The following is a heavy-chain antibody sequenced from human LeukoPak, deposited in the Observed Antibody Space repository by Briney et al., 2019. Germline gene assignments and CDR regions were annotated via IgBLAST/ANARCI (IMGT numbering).Heavy chain of an antibody. J-gene: IGHJ4*02. D-gene: IGHD6-13*01. Sequence: GASVKVSCKTSGYTFIGYYMHWVRQAPGQGPEWMGWINPNSGGTNYAQKFQGRVTMTRDTSISTAYTDLSRLTSDDTAVYYCAPSNSNWFYFDYWGQGTLVTVSS. V-gene: IGHV1-2*02. CDR2: INPNSGGT. CDR3: APSNSNWFYFDY. CDR1: GYTFIGYY.